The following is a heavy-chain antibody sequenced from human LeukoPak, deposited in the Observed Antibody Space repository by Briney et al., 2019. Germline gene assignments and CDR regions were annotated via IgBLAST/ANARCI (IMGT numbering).Heavy chain of an antibody. CDR2: IFHSGKT. Sequence: SETLSLTCNVSGFSINIGYYWGWIRQPPGKGLEWIGSIFHSGKTYYNSSLKSRVTISIDTSKNQFSLKLSSVTAADTAVYYCARDKGSGSPFDYWGQGTLVTVSS. V-gene: IGHV4-38-2*02. D-gene: IGHD3-10*01. CDR1: GFSINIGYY. J-gene: IGHJ4*02. CDR3: ARDKGSGSPFDY.